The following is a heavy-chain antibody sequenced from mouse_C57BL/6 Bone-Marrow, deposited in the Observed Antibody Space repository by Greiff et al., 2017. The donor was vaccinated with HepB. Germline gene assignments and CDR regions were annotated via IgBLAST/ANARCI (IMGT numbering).Heavy chain of an antibody. CDR3: TTRVYYGNLYYFDY. CDR2: IDPENGDT. J-gene: IGHJ2*01. D-gene: IGHD2-1*01. V-gene: IGHV14-4*01. Sequence: VQLQQSGAELVRPGASVKLSCTASGFNIKDDYMHWVKQRPEQGLEWIGWIDPENGDTEYASKFQGKATITADTSSNTASLQLSSLTSEDTAVYYCTTRVYYGNLYYFDYWGQGTTLTVSS. CDR1: GFNIKDDY.